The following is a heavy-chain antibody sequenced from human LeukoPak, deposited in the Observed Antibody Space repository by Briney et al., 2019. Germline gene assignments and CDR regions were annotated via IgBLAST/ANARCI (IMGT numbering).Heavy chain of an antibody. V-gene: IGHV3-9*01. CDR1: GFTFYGYA. D-gene: IGHD1-1*01. CDR2: ISWNSGSI. CDR3: AKANWNYYFDY. J-gene: IGHJ4*02. Sequence: GGAPRIPCAGPGFTFYGYAKPLGRQAPGEGPEWVSGISWNSGSIGYADSVKGRFTISRDNAKNSLYLQMNSLRAEDTALYYCAKANWNYYFDYWGQGTLVTVSS.